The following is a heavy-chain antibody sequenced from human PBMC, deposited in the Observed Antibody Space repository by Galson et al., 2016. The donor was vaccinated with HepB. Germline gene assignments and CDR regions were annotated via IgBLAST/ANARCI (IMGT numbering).Heavy chain of an antibody. D-gene: IGHD2-15*01. CDR3: ARGQEGWLDY. CDR1: GGSISHGGHY. V-gene: IGHV4-31*11. Sequence: TLSLTCAVSGGSISHGGHYWSWIRRHPGKGLEWLGGIDDSGSTYYNPSLKSRPSISLDTSQNNFSLILTSVTAADAAMYYCARGQEGWLDYWGQGTLVSVSS. J-gene: IGHJ4*02. CDR2: IDDSGST.